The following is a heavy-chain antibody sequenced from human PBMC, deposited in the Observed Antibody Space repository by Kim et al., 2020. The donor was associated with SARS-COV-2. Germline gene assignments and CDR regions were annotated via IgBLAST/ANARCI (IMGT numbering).Heavy chain of an antibody. Sequence: GSKYYTNSVKGRFTISRDNSKNTLYLQMGSLRAEDMAVYYCARATSRGYYWGQGTLVTVSS. D-gene: IGHD1-1*01. CDR3: ARATSRGYY. CDR2: GSK. V-gene: IGHV3-64*01. J-gene: IGHJ4*02.